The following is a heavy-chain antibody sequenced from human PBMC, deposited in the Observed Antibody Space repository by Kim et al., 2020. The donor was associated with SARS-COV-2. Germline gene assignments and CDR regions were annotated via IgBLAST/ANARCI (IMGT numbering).Heavy chain of an antibody. J-gene: IGHJ5*02. CDR3: ARVGSPHQILGYQEA. D-gene: IGHD2-15*01. V-gene: IGHV3-33*01. Sequence: GGSLRLSCAASGFTFSSYGMHWVRQAPGKGLEWVAVIWYDGSNKYYADSVKGRFTISRDNSKNTLYLQMNSLRAEDTAVYYCARVGSPHQILGYQEAWGQGTLVTVSS. CDR1: GFTFSSYG. CDR2: IWYDGSNK.